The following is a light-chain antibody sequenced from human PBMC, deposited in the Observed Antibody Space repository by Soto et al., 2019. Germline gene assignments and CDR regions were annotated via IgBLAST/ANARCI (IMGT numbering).Light chain of an antibody. CDR3: QQYGSSPQCT. J-gene: IGKJ3*01. V-gene: IGKV3-20*01. CDR1: QSVSSSY. CDR2: GAS. Sequence: EIVLTQSPGTLSLSPGERATLSCRASQSVSSSYLAWYQQTPGQAPRLLIYGASSSATGIPDRFSGSGSATDFTLTISILEPEYFAVYCWQQYGSSPQCTFGPGTKVDIK.